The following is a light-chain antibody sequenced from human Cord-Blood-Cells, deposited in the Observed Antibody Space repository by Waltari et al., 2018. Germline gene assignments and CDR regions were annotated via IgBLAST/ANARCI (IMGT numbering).Light chain of an antibody. J-gene: IGLJ3*02. CDR1: SSDVGSYNL. Sequence: QSALTQPASVSGSPGESITISCTGTSSDVGSYNLVSWYQQHPGKAPTLMIYEGSQRPSGVSNRFSGSKSGNTASLTISGLQAEDESDYYCCSYAGSSTLVFGGGTKLTVL. V-gene: IGLV2-23*01. CDR2: EGS. CDR3: CSYAGSSTLV.